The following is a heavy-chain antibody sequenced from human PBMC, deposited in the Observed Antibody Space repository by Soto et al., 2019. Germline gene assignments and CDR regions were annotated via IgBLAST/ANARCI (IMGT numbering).Heavy chain of an antibody. D-gene: IGHD4-17*01. J-gene: IGHJ6*03. Sequence: SETLSLTCTVSGGSISSSSYYWGWIRQPPGKGLEWIGSIYYSGSTYYNPSLKSRVTISVDTSKNQFSLKLSSVTAADTAVYYCARLPYGDGVSYYCYYLDVWGQGTTVTGSS. CDR3: ARLPYGDGVSYYCYYLDV. CDR2: IYYSGST. V-gene: IGHV4-39*01. CDR1: GGSISSSSYY.